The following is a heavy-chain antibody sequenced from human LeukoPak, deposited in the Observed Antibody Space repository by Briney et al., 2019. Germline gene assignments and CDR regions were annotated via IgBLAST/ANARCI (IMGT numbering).Heavy chain of an antibody. D-gene: IGHD1-26*01. CDR2: RYHSWS. CDR1: GDSIGSNY. J-gene: IGHJ5*02. CDR3: AKSRGSYRP. V-gene: IGHV4-4*07. Sequence: SETLSLTCTVSGDSIGSNYGSWIRQRAGKGLELIGRRYHSWSNYNPSLKSLMTISLDKYKNQFSMHLISVTAADTPMYYCAKSRGSYRPWGQGTLVTVSS.